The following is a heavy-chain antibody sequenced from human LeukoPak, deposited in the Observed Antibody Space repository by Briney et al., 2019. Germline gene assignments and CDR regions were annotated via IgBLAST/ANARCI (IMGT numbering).Heavy chain of an antibody. D-gene: IGHD3-10*01. V-gene: IGHV1-3*01. CDR3: ARDLNYFDVFDM. J-gene: IGHJ3*02. Sequence: ASVKVSCKASGYIFTNYAMYWVRQAPGQRLEWLGWINAGNGNIKYSQKFQGRVTITRDTSASIVYMELSSLRSEDTAIYYCARDLNYFDVFDMWGQGTMVTVSS. CDR2: INAGNGNI. CDR1: GYIFTNYA.